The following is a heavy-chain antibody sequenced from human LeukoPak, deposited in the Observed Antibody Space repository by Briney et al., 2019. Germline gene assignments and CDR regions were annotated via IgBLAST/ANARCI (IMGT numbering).Heavy chain of an antibody. D-gene: IGHD3-22*01. CDR2: IYHSGST. V-gene: IGHV4-39*01. CDR3: ARGRYYYDSGGYQSPYYYMDV. J-gene: IGHJ6*03. Sequence: PSETLSLTCTVSGGSISINSYYWGWIRQPPGKGLEWIGSIYHSGSTYHNPSLRSRLTISVDTSKNQFSLKLSSVTAADTAVYYCARGRYYYDSGGYQSPYYYMDVWGKGTTVTVSS. CDR1: GGSISINSYY.